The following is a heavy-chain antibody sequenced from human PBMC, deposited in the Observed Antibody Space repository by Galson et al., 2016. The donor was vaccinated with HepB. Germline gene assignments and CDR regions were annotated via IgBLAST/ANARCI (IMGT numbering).Heavy chain of an antibody. CDR3: ARDSGNWNSFGPALDV. CDR2: TSAYNGNT. D-gene: IGHD1-1*01. Sequence: SVKVSCKASGYNFVSRGLNWVRQAPGQGLEWMGWTSAYNGNTNYAQKFQGRLTMTTHTSTTTLYMELRSLTSDDTAVYYCARDSGNWNSFGPALDVWGRGTLVAVSS. V-gene: IGHV1-18*04. CDR1: GYNFVSRG. J-gene: IGHJ3*01.